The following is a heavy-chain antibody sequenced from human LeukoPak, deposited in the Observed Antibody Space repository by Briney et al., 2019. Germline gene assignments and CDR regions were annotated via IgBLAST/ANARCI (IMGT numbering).Heavy chain of an antibody. CDR2: IYHSGSI. CDR1: GDSLGSGMYY. D-gene: IGHD3-22*01. CDR3: AGVPWHYDTSGYYLNAFDI. V-gene: IGHV4-39*07. J-gene: IGHJ3*02. Sequence: PSETLSLTCTVSGDSLGSGMYYWGWIRQAPGKGLTWIGSIYHSGSIFYNASFESRVTISVDKSKNQFSLKLRSVTAADTAVYYCAGVPWHYDTSGYYLNAFDIWGQGTVVTVSS.